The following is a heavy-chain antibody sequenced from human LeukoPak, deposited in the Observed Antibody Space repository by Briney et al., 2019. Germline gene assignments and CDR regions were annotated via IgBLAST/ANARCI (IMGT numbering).Heavy chain of an antibody. V-gene: IGHV4-59*01. Sequence: SETLSLTCTVSGGSISSYYWSWIRQPPGKGLKWIGYIYYSGSTNYNPSLKSRVTISVDTSKNQFSLKLSSVTAADTAVYYCARYSYGHRGFDPWGQGTLVTVSS. CDR1: GGSISSYY. J-gene: IGHJ5*02. D-gene: IGHD5-18*01. CDR3: ARYSYGHRGFDP. CDR2: IYYSGST.